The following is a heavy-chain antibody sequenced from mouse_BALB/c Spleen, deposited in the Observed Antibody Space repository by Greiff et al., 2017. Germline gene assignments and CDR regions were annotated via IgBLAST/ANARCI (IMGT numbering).Heavy chain of an antibody. D-gene: IGHD1-1*01. CDR1: GYAFSSSW. CDR3: ARGYDGSSPVWFAY. J-gene: IGHJ3*01. CDR2: IYPGDGDT. V-gene: IGHV1-82*01. Sequence: QVQLQQSGPELVKPGASVKISCKASGYAFSSSWMNWVKQRPGQGLEWIGRIYPGDGDTNYNGKFKGKATLTADKSSSTASMQLSSLTSVDSAVYFCARGYDGSSPVWFAYWGQGTLVTVSA.